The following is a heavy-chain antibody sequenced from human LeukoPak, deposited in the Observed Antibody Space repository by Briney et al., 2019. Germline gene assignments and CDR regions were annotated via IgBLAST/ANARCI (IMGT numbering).Heavy chain of an antibody. CDR1: GFTSSSYW. V-gene: IGHV3-7*01. CDR3: ARDRNDPWNSRSWHYGMDV. CDR2: IKQDGSET. Sequence: GGSLRLSCAASGFTSSSYWMTWVRQAPGKGLEWVANIKQDGSETYYVDSVKGRFTISGDNAKNSLYLQMNSLRAEDTAVYYCARDRNDPWNSRSWHYGMDVWGQGTTVTVSS. D-gene: IGHD6-13*01. J-gene: IGHJ6*02.